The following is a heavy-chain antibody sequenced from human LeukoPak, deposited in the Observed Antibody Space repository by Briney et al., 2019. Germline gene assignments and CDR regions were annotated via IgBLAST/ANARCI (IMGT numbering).Heavy chain of an antibody. CDR1: GFTFSSYS. J-gene: IGHJ3*02. Sequence: GGSLRLSCAASGFTFSSYSMNWVRQAPGKGLEWVSSISSSSSYIYYADSVMGRFTISRDNAKNSMYLQMNSLRADDTAEYYCARDRGYNAFDIWGQGTMVTVSS. CDR3: ARDRGYNAFDI. V-gene: IGHV3-21*01. CDR2: ISSSSSYI. D-gene: IGHD5-18*01.